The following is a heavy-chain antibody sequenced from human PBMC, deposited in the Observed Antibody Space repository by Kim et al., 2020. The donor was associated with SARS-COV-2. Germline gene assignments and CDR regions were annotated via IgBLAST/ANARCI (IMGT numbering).Heavy chain of an antibody. D-gene: IGHD3-10*01. J-gene: IGHJ5*02. Sequence: SVKVSCKASGGTFSSYTISWVRRAPGQGLEWMGRIIPILGIANYAQKFQGRVTITADKSTSTAYMELSSLRSEDTAVYYCARDGDEYGSGSYWFDPWGQGTLVTVSS. V-gene: IGHV1-69*04. CDR1: GGTFSSYT. CDR2: IIPILGIA. CDR3: ARDGDEYGSGSYWFDP.